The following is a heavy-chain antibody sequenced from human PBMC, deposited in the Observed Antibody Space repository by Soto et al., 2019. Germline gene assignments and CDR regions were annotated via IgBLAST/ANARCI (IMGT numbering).Heavy chain of an antibody. CDR1: GGSISTSRSY. V-gene: IGHV4-39*02. J-gene: IGHJ3*02. D-gene: IGHD2-21*02. Sequence: PSETLSLTCRVSGGSISTSRSYWAWIRQPPGKGLEWLATIFYSGSTFYNPSLTSRGSISVDTSKNQFSLKLSSVTAADTAVYYCARDLILAVTPDAFDIWGQGTMVTV. CDR2: IFYSGST. CDR3: ARDLILAVTPDAFDI.